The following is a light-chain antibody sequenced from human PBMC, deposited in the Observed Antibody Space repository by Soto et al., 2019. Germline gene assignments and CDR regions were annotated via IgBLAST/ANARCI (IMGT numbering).Light chain of an antibody. V-gene: IGKV1-39*01. CDR3: QQTDSFPRT. J-gene: IGKJ1*01. CDR1: QSISSY. CDR2: AAS. Sequence: DIQMTQSPSSLSASVGDRVTITCRASQSISSYLNRYQHKPGKDPKLLIYAASSLQTGVPSRFSGIRSGTDFALTISSLQRDDFATYYCQQTDSFPRTFGQGNKVEMK.